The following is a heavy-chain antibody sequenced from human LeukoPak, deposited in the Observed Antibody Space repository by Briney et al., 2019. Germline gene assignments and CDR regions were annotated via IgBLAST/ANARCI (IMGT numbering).Heavy chain of an antibody. CDR1: GFTFSLYS. J-gene: IGHJ4*02. CDR2: ISNSGSDI. Sequence: GGSLRLSCAGSGFTFSLYSMHWVRQAPGKGLEWVSSISNSGSDIYYRDSVKGRFTISRDNAKNSLDLHLNSLRAEDTAMYYCAREDGYSDSSEFDYWGQGTLVLVSS. D-gene: IGHD5-24*01. CDR3: AREDGYSDSSEFDY. V-gene: IGHV3-21*01.